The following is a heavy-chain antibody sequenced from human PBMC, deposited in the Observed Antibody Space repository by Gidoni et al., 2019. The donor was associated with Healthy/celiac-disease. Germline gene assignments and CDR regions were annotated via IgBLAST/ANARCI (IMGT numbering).Heavy chain of an antibody. CDR1: GGTLSSYA. Sequence: QVQLVQSGAEVKKPGSSVKVSCKASGGTLSSYAISWVRQAPGQGLEGMGGISPIFETANYAQKFQGRGTITADESTSTAYMELSSLGSEDTAVYYCARDDSGSTLDAFDIWGQGTMVTVSS. CDR3: ARDDSGSTLDAFDI. J-gene: IGHJ3*02. D-gene: IGHD1-26*01. V-gene: IGHV1-69*01. CDR2: ISPIFETA.